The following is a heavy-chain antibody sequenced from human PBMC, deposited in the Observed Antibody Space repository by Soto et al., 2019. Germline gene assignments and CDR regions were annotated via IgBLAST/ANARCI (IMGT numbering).Heavy chain of an antibody. V-gene: IGHV4-39*01. D-gene: IGHD2-15*01. Sequence: SETLSLTCTVSGGSISSSDYYWGWIRQPPGKGLEWIGSIYYSGNTCSNPSLRSRVAISVDTSRNQFSLKLSSVTAADTAVYYCARHPHCSANSCYFNWFDPWGHGTLVTVS. CDR1: GGSISSSDYY. CDR3: ARHPHCSANSCYFNWFDP. CDR2: IYYSGNT. J-gene: IGHJ5*02.